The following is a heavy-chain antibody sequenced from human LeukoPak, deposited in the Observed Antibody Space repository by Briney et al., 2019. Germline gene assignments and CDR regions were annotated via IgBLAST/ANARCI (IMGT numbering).Heavy chain of an antibody. CDR2: INHSRST. CDR3: ARRLGRKFGERFYYYHYMDV. D-gene: IGHD3-10*01. V-gene: IGHV4-38-2*02. J-gene: IGHJ6*03. CDR1: AYSISSGYY. Sequence: SETLSLTCTVSAYSISSGYYWSWIRQPPGKGLEWIGEINHSRSTNYHPSLKSRVTISVDTSKNQFSLKLSSVTAADTAVYYCARRLGRKFGERFYYYHYMDVWGKGTTVTISS.